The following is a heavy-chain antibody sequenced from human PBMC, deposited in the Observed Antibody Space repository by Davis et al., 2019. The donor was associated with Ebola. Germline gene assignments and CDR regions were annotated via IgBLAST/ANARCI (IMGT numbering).Heavy chain of an antibody. Sequence: GESLKISCAASGFTFSDYYMSWVRQAPGKGLEWVSSISSSSSYIYYADSVKGRFTISRDNAKNSLYLQMNSLRDEDTAVYYCARDYWYCSSTSCYTDNSGWYFDLWGRGTLVTVSS. CDR1: GFTFSDYY. CDR2: ISSSSSYI. J-gene: IGHJ2*01. D-gene: IGHD2-2*02. V-gene: IGHV3-21*01. CDR3: ARDYWYCSSTSCYTDNSGWYFDL.